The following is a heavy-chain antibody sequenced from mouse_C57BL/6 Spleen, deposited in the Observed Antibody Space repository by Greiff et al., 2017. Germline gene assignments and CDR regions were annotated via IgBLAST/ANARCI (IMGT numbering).Heavy chain of an antibody. V-gene: IGHV3-6*01. CDR2: ISYDGSN. D-gene: IGHD1-1*01. CDR1: GYSITSCYF. J-gene: IGHJ1*03. Sequence: ESGPGLVKPSQSLSLTCSVTGYSITSCYFWNWIRQSPGNKLEWMGYISYDGSNNSNPPLKNRISITRHTSKNQFFLKLHSMTDEDTATYSCATYGSRNWYFDVWGTGTTGTVSS. CDR3: ATYGSRNWYFDV.